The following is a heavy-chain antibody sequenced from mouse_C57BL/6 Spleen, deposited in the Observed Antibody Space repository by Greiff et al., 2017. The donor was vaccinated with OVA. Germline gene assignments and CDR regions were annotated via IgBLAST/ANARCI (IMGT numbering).Heavy chain of an antibody. CDR1: GYSITSGYY. D-gene: IGHD3-2*02. J-gene: IGHJ2*01. CDR2: ISYDGSN. Sequence: VQLQQSGPGLVKPSQSLSLTCSVTGYSITSGYYWNWIRQFPGNKLEWMGYISYDGSNNYNPSLKNRISITRDTSKNQFFLKLNSVTTEDTATYYCAREGYVSFDYWGQGTTLTVSS. V-gene: IGHV3-6*01. CDR3: AREGYVSFDY.